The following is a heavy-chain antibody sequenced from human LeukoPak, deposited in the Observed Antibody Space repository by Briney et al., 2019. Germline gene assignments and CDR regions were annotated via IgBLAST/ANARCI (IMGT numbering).Heavy chain of an antibody. J-gene: IGHJ6*02. CDR2: IIPILGIA. D-gene: IGHD2-2*01. CDR1: GGTFSSYA. V-gene: IGHV1-69*04. CDR3: ARDRGSSALPHRGSYYYGMDV. Sequence: GASVKVSCKASGGTFSSYAIRWVRQAPGQGLEWMGRIIPILGIANYAQKFQGRVTITADKSTSTAYMELSSLRAEDTAVYYCARDRGSSALPHRGSYYYGMDVWGQGTTVTVSS.